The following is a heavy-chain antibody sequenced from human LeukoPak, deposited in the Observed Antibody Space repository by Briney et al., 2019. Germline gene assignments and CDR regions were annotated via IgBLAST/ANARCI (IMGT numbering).Heavy chain of an antibody. J-gene: IGHJ4*02. CDR3: ARKDYGSGSYYYFDY. CDR1: GYTFTSYG. V-gene: IGHV1-18*01. Sequence: GASVKVSCKASGYTFTSYGISWVRQAPGQGLEWMGWISAYNGNTNYAQKPQGRVTMTTDTSTSTAYMELRSLRSDDTAVYCCARKDYGSGSYYYFDYWGQGTLVTVSS. CDR2: ISAYNGNT. D-gene: IGHD3-10*01.